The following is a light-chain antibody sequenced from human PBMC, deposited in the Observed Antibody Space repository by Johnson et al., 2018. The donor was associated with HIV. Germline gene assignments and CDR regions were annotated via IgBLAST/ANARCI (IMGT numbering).Light chain of an antibody. Sequence: QSVLTQPPSVSAAPGQKVTISCSGSSSNIGNNYVSWYQQLPGTAPKLFIYENNKRPSGIPDRFSGSRSGTSATLGITGLQTGVEAEYYCGTWDSSLSAPYVIGTGTKVTVL. CDR3: GTWDSSLSAPYV. CDR1: SSNIGNNY. J-gene: IGLJ1*01. CDR2: ENN. V-gene: IGLV1-51*02.